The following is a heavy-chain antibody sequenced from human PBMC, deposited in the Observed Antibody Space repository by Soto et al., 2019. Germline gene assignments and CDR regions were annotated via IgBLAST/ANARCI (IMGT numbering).Heavy chain of an antibody. J-gene: IGHJ6*02. Sequence: QVQLVESGGGVVQPGRSLRLSCAASGFTFSSYGMHWVRQAPGKGLEWVAVISYDGSNKYYADSVKGRFTISRDNSKNTLYLQMNSLRAEDTAVYYCAREQWLVPRYYYYGMDVWGQGTTVTVSS. CDR1: GFTFSSYG. CDR3: AREQWLVPRYYYYGMDV. D-gene: IGHD6-19*01. V-gene: IGHV3-30*03. CDR2: ISYDGSNK.